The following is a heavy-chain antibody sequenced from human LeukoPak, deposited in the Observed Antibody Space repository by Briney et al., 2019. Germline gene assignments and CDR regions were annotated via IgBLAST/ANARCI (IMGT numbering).Heavy chain of an antibody. CDR1: GFTFSSYG. Sequence: PGGSLRLSCAASGFTFSSYGMHWVRQAPGKGLEWVAVMSYDGSNKYYADSVKGRFTISRDNSKNTLYLQMNSLRVEDTAVYYCAKDPYDISGYYYGPTGGVDYWGQGTLVTVSS. CDR3: AKDPYDISGYYYGPTGGVDY. D-gene: IGHD3-22*01. V-gene: IGHV3-30*18. CDR2: MSYDGSNK. J-gene: IGHJ4*02.